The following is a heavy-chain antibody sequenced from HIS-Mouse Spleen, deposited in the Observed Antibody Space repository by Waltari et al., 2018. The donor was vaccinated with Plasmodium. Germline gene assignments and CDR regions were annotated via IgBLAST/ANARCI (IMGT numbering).Heavy chain of an antibody. D-gene: IGHD6-13*01. J-gene: IGHJ4*02. Sequence: EVQLVESGGGLVKPGGSLRLSCAASGFTFSSYSMNWVSQAPGKWLEWVSSIISSISYIYYADSVKDRFTISRDNAKTSLYLQMNSLGAEDTAVYYCARDRSAAALLGYWGQGTLVTVSS. CDR3: ARDRSAAALLGY. CDR1: GFTFSSYS. CDR2: IISSISYI. V-gene: IGHV3-21*01.